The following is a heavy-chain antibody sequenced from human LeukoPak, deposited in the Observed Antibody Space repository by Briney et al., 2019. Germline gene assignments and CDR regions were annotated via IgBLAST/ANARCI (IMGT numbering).Heavy chain of an antibody. Sequence: PGGSLRLSCAASGFTFCSYWMSWVRQPPGKGLEWVANIKQDGNEKYYLDSVKGRFTISRDNAKNSLYLQMDSLRAEDTSIYYCATDGSPFDNWGQGTLVTVSS. CDR1: GFTFCSYW. J-gene: IGHJ4*02. CDR2: IKQDGNEK. CDR3: ATDGSPFDN. V-gene: IGHV3-7*01.